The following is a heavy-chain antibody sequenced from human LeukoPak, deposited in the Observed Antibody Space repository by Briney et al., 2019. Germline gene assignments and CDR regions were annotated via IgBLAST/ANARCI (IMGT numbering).Heavy chain of an antibody. CDR1: GGSISSYY. CDR3: ARGRVVGATGDAFDI. J-gene: IGHJ3*02. Sequence: SETLSLTCTVSGGSISSYYWSWIRQPAGKGLEWIGRIYTSGSTNYKPSLKSRVTMSVDTSKNQFSLKLSSVTAADTAVYYCARGRVVGATGDAFDIWGQGTMVTVSS. V-gene: IGHV4-4*07. CDR2: IYTSGST. D-gene: IGHD1-26*01.